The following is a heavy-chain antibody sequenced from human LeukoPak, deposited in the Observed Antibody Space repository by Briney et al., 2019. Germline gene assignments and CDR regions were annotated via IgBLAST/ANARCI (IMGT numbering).Heavy chain of an antibody. D-gene: IGHD4-17*01. CDR3: ANGASVTTFDF. CDR2: INDSGDTA. J-gene: IGHJ4*02. CDR1: GFIFSSYA. V-gene: IGHV3-23*01. Sequence: GGSLRLSCAASGFIFSSYAMSRVRQAPGKGLEWVSGINDSGDTAYYADSVKGRFAISRDTSKNTLFLQMNSLRAEDTAVYYCANGASVTTFDFWGQGTLVTVSS.